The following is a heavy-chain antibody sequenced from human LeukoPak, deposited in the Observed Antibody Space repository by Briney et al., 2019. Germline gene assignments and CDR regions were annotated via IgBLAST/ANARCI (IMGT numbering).Heavy chain of an antibody. Sequence: PSETLSLTCTVSGGSISGWYWSWIRQPPGKGLEWIGYIYGSGNTNYNPSLKSRVTMSIDTSKNQFSLKLTSVTAADTATYYCARETSLAGFASGLGFDYWGQGILVTVSS. D-gene: IGHD6-19*01. CDR1: GGSISGWY. CDR2: IYGSGNT. V-gene: IGHV4-59*01. CDR3: ARETSLAGFASGLGFDY. J-gene: IGHJ4*02.